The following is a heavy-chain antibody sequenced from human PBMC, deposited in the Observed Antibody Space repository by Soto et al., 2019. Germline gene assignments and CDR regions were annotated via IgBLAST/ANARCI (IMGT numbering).Heavy chain of an antibody. CDR3: ARGHYSSGWPIDH. V-gene: IGHV4-59*01. D-gene: IGHD6-19*01. CDR1: GDSFSDYY. CDR2: VFHSATT. Sequence: SETLSLTCTVSGDSFSDYYWNWIRQVPGKGLEWIGFVFHSATTSYNPSLKTRVAISDDTSKKQFSLRLTSVTAADTAIYYCARGHYSSGWPIDHWGQGILVTVSS. J-gene: IGHJ4*02.